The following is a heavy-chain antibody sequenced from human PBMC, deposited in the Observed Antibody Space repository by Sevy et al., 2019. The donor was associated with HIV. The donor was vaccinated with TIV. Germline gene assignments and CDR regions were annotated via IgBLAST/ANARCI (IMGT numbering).Heavy chain of an antibody. Sequence: GGSLRLSCAVYGFTFSRYWMHWVRQAPGKGLVWVSRINRDGSSTNYADSVKVRFTISRANAKNTLYLQMNSLRAEDTAVYYCTSAPKYYGSGSYFDYWGQGTLVTVSS. CDR3: TSAPKYYGSGSYFDY. D-gene: IGHD3-10*01. J-gene: IGHJ4*02. V-gene: IGHV3-74*01. CDR1: GFTFSRYW. CDR2: INRDGSST.